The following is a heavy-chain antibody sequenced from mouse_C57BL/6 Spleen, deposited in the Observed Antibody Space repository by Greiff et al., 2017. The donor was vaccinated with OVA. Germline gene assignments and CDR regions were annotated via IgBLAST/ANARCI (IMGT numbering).Heavy chain of an antibody. CDR3: TSKIITTVFDY. CDR1: GFTFSDAW. Sequence: EVMLVESGGGLVQPGGSMKLSCAASGFTFSDAWMDWVRQSPEKGLEWVAEIRNKANNHATYYAESVKGRFTISRDDSKSSVYLQMNSLRAEDTGIYYCTSKIITTVFDYWGQGTTLTVSS. CDR2: IRNKANNHAT. J-gene: IGHJ2*01. D-gene: IGHD1-1*01. V-gene: IGHV6-6*01.